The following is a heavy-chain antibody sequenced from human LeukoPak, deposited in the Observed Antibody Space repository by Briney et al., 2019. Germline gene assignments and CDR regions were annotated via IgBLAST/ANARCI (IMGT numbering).Heavy chain of an antibody. D-gene: IGHD2-15*01. CDR1: GGTFSSYA. CDR3: ARVLSVCSGGSCYVYYYGMDV. J-gene: IGHJ6*02. CDR2: IIPILGIA. V-gene: IGHV1-69*04. Sequence: SVKVSCKASGGTFSSYAISWVRPAPGQGLEWMGRIIPILGIANYAQKFQGRVTITEDKSTSTAYMEMSSLRSEDTAVYYCARVLSVCSGGSCYVYYYGMDVWGQGTTVTVSS.